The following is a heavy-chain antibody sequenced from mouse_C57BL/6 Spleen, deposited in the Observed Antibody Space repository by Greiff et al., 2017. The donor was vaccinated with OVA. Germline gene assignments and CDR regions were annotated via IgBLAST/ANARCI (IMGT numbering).Heavy chain of an antibody. D-gene: IGHD2-4*01. CDR3: ARDKDYDRDYYAMDY. V-gene: IGHV5-4*01. Sequence: EVQVVESGGGLVKPGGSLKLSCAASGFTFSSYAMSWVRQTPEKRLEWVATISDGGSYTYYPDNVKGRFTISRDNAKNNLYLQMSHLKSEDTAMYYCARDKDYDRDYYAMDYWGQGTSVTVSS. J-gene: IGHJ4*01. CDR2: ISDGGSYT. CDR1: GFTFSSYA.